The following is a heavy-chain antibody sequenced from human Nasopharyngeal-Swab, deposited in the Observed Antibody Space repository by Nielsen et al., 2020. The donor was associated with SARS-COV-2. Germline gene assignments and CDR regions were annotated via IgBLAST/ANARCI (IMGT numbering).Heavy chain of an antibody. CDR3: ARVYDSSGYYLGGGYYYGMDV. Sequence: VRQAPGKALEWVAVISYDGSNKYYADSVKGRFTISRDNSKNTLYLQMNSLRAEDTAVYYCARVYDSSGYYLGGGYYYGMDVWGQGTTVTVSS. D-gene: IGHD3-22*01. V-gene: IGHV3-30-3*01. CDR2: ISYDGSNK. J-gene: IGHJ6*02.